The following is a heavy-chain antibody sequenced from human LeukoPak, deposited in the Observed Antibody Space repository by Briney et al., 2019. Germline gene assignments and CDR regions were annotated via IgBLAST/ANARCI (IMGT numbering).Heavy chain of an antibody. J-gene: IGHJ4*02. Sequence: ASVKVSCKASGYTFTSYYMHWVRQAPGQGLEWMGIINPSGGSTSYAQKFQGRVTMTRDMSTSTVYMELSSLRCEDTAVYYCARVSRQGCKAARLLVYWGKGTLVTVPS. CDR1: GYTFTSYY. CDR2: INPSGGST. V-gene: IGHV1-46*01. CDR3: ARVSRQGCKAARLLVY. D-gene: IGHD6-6*01.